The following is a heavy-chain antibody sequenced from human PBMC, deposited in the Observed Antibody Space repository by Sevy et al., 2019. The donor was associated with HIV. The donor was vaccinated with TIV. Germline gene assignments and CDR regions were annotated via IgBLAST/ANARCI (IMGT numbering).Heavy chain of an antibody. D-gene: IGHD2-21*01. CDR1: GFTFSSYW. J-gene: IGHJ6*02. Sequence: GGSLRLSCVVSGFTFSSYWMHWVRQGPGKGLVWVSRIGPDGRVTTYADSVKGRFTVSRDDAKNTVYLQMNSLRPEDTAVYYCAGAPDCGRNRCSYYYGMDVGGQGTTVTVSS. CDR2: IGPDGRVT. CDR3: AGAPDCGRNRCSYYYGMDV. V-gene: IGHV3-74*01.